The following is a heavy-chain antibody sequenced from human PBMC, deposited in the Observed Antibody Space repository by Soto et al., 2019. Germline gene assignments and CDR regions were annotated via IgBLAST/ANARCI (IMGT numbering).Heavy chain of an antibody. J-gene: IGHJ4*02. CDR2: IPNNGSP. D-gene: IGHD7-27*01. CDR3: ARIGWGGDS. CDR1: GGSVRTGSYH. Sequence: LSLTCSVSGGSVRTGSYHWSWIRQPPGKGLEWIGFIPNNGSPDYNPSLKSRVVVSIDRSKNQFSLKVNSVTAADTAVYYCARIGWGGDSWGQGTLVTVSS. V-gene: IGHV4-61*01.